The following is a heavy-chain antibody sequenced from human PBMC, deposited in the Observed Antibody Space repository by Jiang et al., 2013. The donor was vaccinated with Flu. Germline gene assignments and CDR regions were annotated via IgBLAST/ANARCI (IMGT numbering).Heavy chain of an antibody. D-gene: IGHD6-19*01. J-gene: IGHJ4*02. Sequence: SGGTFSSYAISWVRQAPGQGLEWMGGIIPILGIANYAQKFQGRVTITADKSTSTAYMELSSLRSEDTAVYYCAKTSSGWSQLDYWGQGTLVTVSS. CDR1: GGTFSSYA. CDR3: AKTSSGWSQLDY. CDR2: IIPILGIA. V-gene: IGHV1-69*10.